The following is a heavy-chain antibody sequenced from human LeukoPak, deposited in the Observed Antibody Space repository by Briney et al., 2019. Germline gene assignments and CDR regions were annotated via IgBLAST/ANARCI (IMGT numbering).Heavy chain of an antibody. V-gene: IGHV3-23*01. CDR3: AKGLGGFDK. Sequence: GGSLRLSCAASGFTFSSYAMNWVRQAPGKGLEWVSTISGDGGDTHYADSVRGRFTISKANSKNTLFMQMNSLRAEDTAVYYCAKGLGGFDKWGQGTMVIVSS. CDR2: ISGDGGDT. J-gene: IGHJ3*02. D-gene: IGHD2-15*01. CDR1: GFTFSSYA.